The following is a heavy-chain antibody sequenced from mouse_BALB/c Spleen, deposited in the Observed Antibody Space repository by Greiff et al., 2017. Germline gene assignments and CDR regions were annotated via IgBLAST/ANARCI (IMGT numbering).Heavy chain of an antibody. CDR1: GFTFSDYY. V-gene: IGHV5-4*02. CDR3: ARAHYYGSSYSAWFAY. J-gene: IGHJ3*01. CDR2: ISDGGSYT. Sequence: VQLKESGGGLVKPGGSLKLSCAASGFTFSDYYMYWVRQTPEKRLEWVATISDGGSYTYYPDSVKGRFTISRDNAKNNLYLQMSSLKSEDTAMYYCARAHYYGSSYSAWFAYWGQGTLVTVSA. D-gene: IGHD1-1*01.